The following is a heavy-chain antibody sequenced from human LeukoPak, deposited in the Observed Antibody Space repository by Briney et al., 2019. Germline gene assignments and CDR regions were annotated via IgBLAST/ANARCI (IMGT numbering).Heavy chain of an antibody. Sequence: SVKVSCKASGGTFSSYAISWVRQAPGQGLEWMGGIIPIFGTANYAQKFQGRVTITTDESTSTAYMELSSLRSEDTAVYYCEKKGGRIAPGGWVYYYMDVWGKGTTVTVSS. J-gene: IGHJ6*03. D-gene: IGHD6-13*01. CDR1: GGTFSSYA. CDR2: IIPIFGTA. V-gene: IGHV1-69*05. CDR3: EKKGGRIAPGGWVYYYMDV.